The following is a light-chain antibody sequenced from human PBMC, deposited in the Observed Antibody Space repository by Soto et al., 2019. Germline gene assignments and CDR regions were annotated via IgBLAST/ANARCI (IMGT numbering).Light chain of an antibody. CDR2: EGS. J-gene: IGKJ4*01. V-gene: IGKV2D-29*01. CDR1: QSLLYSGGKTF. CDR3: MQSIQVPLT. Sequence: DIVMTQTPHSLSVAPGQPASIFCKSSQSLLYSGGKTFLYWYLQKPGQPPQLLIYEGSNRFSGVADRFSGSGSGTDFTLEISRVEAEDVGVYYCMQSIQVPLTFGGGTKVEIK.